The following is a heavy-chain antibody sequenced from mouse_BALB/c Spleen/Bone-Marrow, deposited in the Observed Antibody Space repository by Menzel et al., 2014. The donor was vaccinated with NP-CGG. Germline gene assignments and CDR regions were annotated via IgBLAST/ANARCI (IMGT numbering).Heavy chain of an antibody. J-gene: IGHJ4*01. Sequence: EAQVVESGGGLVQPGGSRKLSCAASRFTFSNYGMSWVRQTPDKRLEWVATISSGGSYTYFPDSVKGRFTISRDNAKNTLYLQMNSLKSEDAAMYYCARLTPDYAMDYWGQGTSVTVSS. CDR2: ISSGGSYT. V-gene: IGHV5-6*01. CDR3: ARLTPDYAMDY. D-gene: IGHD1-3*01. CDR1: RFTFSNYG.